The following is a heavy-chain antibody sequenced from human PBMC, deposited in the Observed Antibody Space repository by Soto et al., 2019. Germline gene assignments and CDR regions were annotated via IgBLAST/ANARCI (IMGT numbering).Heavy chain of an antibody. CDR1: GGSVSSNSYS. V-gene: IGHV4-39*01. D-gene: IGHD2-21*01. CDR2: IYSSENT. CDR3: GRHLFSDV. J-gene: IGHJ6*02. Sequence: SETLSLTCTVSGGSVSSNSYSWGWIRQSPGKGLEWIGTIYSSENTYYNPSLLSRVTISVDTSKNEFFLKLSSVTAADTAVYYCGRHLFSDVWGQGTTVTVSS.